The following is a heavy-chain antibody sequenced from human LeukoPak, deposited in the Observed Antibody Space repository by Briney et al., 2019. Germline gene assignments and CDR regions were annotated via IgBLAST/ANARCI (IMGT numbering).Heavy chain of an antibody. CDR1: GFTFSTYS. CDR3: ARDTSGYYDY. V-gene: IGHV3-48*01. D-gene: IGHD2-15*01. Sequence: GGSLRLSCAASGFTFSTYSMNWVRQAPGKGLEWVSYISSSSSTIYYADSVKGRFTISRDNSKNTLYLQVNSVRAEDTAVYYCARDTSGYYDYWGQGALVTVSS. J-gene: IGHJ4*02. CDR2: ISSSSSTI.